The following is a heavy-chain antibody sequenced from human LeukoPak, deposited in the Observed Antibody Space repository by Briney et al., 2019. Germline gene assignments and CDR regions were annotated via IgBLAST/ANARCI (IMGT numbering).Heavy chain of an antibody. CDR2: ITSYNENT. V-gene: IGHV1-18*01. Sequence: ASVKVSCKTSGYTFTIHRINWARQASGQGLEWMGWITSYNENTNFPQNLQGRVAITTDTSTSTVYMELRSLRSDDTDVYYCARDLTKAAEASIDYWGQGTLVTVSS. D-gene: IGHD6-13*01. J-gene: IGHJ4*02. CDR1: GYTFTIHR. CDR3: ARDLTKAAEASIDY.